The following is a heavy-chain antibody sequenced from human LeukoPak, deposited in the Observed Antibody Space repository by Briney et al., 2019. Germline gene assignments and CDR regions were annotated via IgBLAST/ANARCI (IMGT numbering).Heavy chain of an antibody. J-gene: IGHJ4*02. CDR2: IYYTGRT. Sequence: PSETLSLTCTVPRGSVSSSTYHWSWVRQPPGKGLEWIASIYYTGRTYYNPSLKSRVTISLDMSKNEFFLTMTSVTAADTAVYFCTAEKNGSPHYWGQGTQVTVSS. CDR3: TAEKNGSPHY. D-gene: IGHD2-8*01. CDR1: RGSVSSSTYH. V-gene: IGHV4-39*07.